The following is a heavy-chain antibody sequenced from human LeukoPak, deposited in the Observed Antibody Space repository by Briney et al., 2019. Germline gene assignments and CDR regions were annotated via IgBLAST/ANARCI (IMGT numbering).Heavy chain of an antibody. CDR2: VYTGGNT. CDR3: ARCRDAYTFDY. J-gene: IGHJ4*02. D-gene: IGHD5-24*01. V-gene: IGHV3-53*01. CDR1: GFTVSSNY. Sequence: GGSLTLSCAASGFTVSSNYMSWVRQAPGKGLEWVSVVYTGGNTYYADSVKGRFTISRDNSKSTVYLQMNNLRADDTAVYYCARCRDAYTFDYWGQGALVTVSS.